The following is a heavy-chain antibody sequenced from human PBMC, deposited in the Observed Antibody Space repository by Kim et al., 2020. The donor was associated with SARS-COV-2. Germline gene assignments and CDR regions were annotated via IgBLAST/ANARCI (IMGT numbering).Heavy chain of an antibody. D-gene: IGHD3-22*01. CDR3: ARDLDYYDSSGDIIFQH. J-gene: IGHJ1*01. V-gene: IGHV1-46*01. CDR1: GYTFTSYY. CDR2: INPSGGST. Sequence: ASVKVSCKASGYTFTSYYMHWVRQAPGQGLEWMGIINPSGGSTSYAQKFQGRVTMTRDTSTSTVYMELSSLRSEDTAVYYCARDLDYYDSSGDIIFQHWGQGTLVTVSS.